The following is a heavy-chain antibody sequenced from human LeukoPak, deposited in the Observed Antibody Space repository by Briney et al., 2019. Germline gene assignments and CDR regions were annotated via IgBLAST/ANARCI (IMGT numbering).Heavy chain of an antibody. J-gene: IGHJ3*02. Sequence: PGGSLRLSCAASGFTFSGYWMHWVRQAPGKGLVWVSRTNKEGAGTTYADSVRGRFTISRDNAKNALPLQMNSLRAEDTAVYYCAREMGSSSYVLDIWGQGTLVTVSS. V-gene: IGHV3-74*01. CDR3: AREMGSSSYVLDI. CDR1: GFTFSGYW. D-gene: IGHD2-15*01. CDR2: TNKEGAGT.